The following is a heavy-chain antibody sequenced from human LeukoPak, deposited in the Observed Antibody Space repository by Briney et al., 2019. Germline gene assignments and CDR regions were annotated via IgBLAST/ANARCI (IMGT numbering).Heavy chain of an antibody. CDR1: GFIFSSYG. CDR2: ISGSGSGGST. Sequence: GGSLRLSCVTSGFIFSSYGMTWVRQAPGKGLEWVSAISGSGSGGSTYYADSVKGRFTISRDNSKNTLYLQMNSLRAEDTAVYYCARYATVTPDDAFDIWGQGTMVTVSS. V-gene: IGHV3-23*01. CDR3: ARYATVTPDDAFDI. J-gene: IGHJ3*02. D-gene: IGHD4-17*01.